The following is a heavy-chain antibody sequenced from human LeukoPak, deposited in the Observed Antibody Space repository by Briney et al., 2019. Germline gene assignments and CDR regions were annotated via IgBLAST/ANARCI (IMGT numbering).Heavy chain of an antibody. CDR1: GFTFSSYA. CDR2: ISGSGGST. J-gene: IGHJ2*01. Sequence: GGSLRLSCAASGFTFSSYAMSWVRQAPGKGLEWVSAISGSGGSTYYADSVKGRFTISRDNSKNTLYLQMNSLRSEDTAVYYCAGLRKNGYFDLWGRGTLVTVSS. V-gene: IGHV3-23*01. CDR3: AGLRKNGYFDL.